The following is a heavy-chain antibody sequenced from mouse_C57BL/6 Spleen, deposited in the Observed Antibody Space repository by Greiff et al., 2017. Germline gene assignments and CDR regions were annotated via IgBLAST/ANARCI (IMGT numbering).Heavy chain of an antibody. CDR3: ASLYSNYVYWYFDV. CDR1: GYTFTSYW. Sequence: QVQLKQPGAELVKPGASVKLSCKASGYTFTSYWMHWVKQRPGRGLEWIGRIDPNSGGTKYNEKFKSKATLTVDKPSSTAYMQLSSLTSDDSAVYYCASLYSNYVYWYFDVWGTGTTVTVSS. V-gene: IGHV1-72*01. CDR2: IDPNSGGT. J-gene: IGHJ1*03. D-gene: IGHD2-5*01.